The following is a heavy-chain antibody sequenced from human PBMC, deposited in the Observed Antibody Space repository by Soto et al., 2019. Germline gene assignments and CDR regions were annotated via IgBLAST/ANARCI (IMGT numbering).Heavy chain of an antibody. CDR1: GFSLSTSGMC. V-gene: IGHV2-70*11. CDR3: ARIGGGYRANFDY. Sequence: SGPTLVNPTQTLTVTCTFSGFSLSTSGMCVSWIRQPPGKALEWLARIDWDNDKYYNTSLKTRLTISKDTSKNQVVLTMADMDPLDTATYYCARIGGGYRANFDYWGQGTLVPVSS. J-gene: IGHJ4*02. CDR2: IDWDNDK. D-gene: IGHD1-26*01.